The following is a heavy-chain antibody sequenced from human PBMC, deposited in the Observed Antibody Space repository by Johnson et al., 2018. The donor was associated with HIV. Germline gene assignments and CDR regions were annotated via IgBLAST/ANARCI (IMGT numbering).Heavy chain of an antibody. D-gene: IGHD3-22*01. Sequence: VQLVESGGGLVQPGGSLRLSCVASGFMFSDYWMTWVRQATGKGLEWVANIKQDGSERYYVDSVKGRFTISRDNAKNSLSLQMDSLRAEDTAVYYCARDPELDYFDNRAFDIWGQGTMVTASS. J-gene: IGHJ3*02. V-gene: IGHV3-7*01. CDR2: IKQDGSER. CDR1: GFMFSDYW. CDR3: ARDPELDYFDNRAFDI.